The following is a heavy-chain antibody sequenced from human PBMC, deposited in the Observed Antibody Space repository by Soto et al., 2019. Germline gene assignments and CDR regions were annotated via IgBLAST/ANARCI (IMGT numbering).Heavy chain of an antibody. D-gene: IGHD2-21*01. CDR1: GGTFSSYT. CDR2: IIPILGIA. CDR3: ARDRHIRPRLLDV. J-gene: IGHJ6*04. V-gene: IGHV1-69*04. Sequence: ASVKVSCKASGGTFSSYTISWVRQAPGQGLEWMGRIIPILGIANYAQKFQGRVTITADKSTSTAYMELSSLRSEDTAVYYCARDRHIRPRLLDVLGKGNTVTISS.